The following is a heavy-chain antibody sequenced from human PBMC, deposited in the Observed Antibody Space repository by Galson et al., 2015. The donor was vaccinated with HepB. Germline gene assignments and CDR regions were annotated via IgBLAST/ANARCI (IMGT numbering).Heavy chain of an antibody. V-gene: IGHV3-30-3*01. J-gene: IGHJ4*02. CDR3: ARGRGERYFDPVDY. CDR2: ISYDGSNK. Sequence: SLRLSCAASGFTFSSYPMDWVRQAPGRGLEWVAVISYDGSNKYYADSVKGRFTISRDNSKNTLYLQMSSLRAADTAVYYCARGRGERYFDPVDYWGQGTLVTVSS. CDR1: GFTFSSYP. D-gene: IGHD3-9*01.